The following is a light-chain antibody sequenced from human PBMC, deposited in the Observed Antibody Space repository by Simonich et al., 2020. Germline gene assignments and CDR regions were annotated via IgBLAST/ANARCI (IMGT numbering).Light chain of an antibody. CDR1: SLRSYY. Sequence: SSELPQDPAVSVALGQTVRLTCQGDSLRSYYASWYQQKPGQAPVLVIYGKNNRPSGIPDRFSCSSAGNTASLTITGAQAEDEADYYCNSRDSSGNHVVFGGGTKLTVL. J-gene: IGLJ2*01. V-gene: IGLV3-19*01. CDR2: GKN. CDR3: NSRDSSGNHVV.